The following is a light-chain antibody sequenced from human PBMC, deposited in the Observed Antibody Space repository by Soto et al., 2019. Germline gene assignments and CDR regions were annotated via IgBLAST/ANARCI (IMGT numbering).Light chain of an antibody. V-gene: IGKV3-20*01. Sequence: DIVLTQSPGTLSLSPGERATLSCRASQTVYSSYLAWYQQKPGQAPRLLIYGASSRATGIPDRFSGSGSGTDFTLTISRLEPEDFAVYYCHRYGSSRTFGHGTKVEIK. CDR2: GAS. J-gene: IGKJ1*01. CDR3: HRYGSSRT. CDR1: QTVYSSY.